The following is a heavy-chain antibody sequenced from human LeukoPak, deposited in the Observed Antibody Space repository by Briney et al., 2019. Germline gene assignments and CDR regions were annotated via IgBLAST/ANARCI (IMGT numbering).Heavy chain of an antibody. D-gene: IGHD4-17*01. CDR1: GFTFGDYG. CDR2: INWNGGTT. J-gene: IGHJ3*02. V-gene: IGHV3-20*04. Sequence: PGGSLRLSXAASGFTFGDYGMNWVRQAPGKGLEWVSGINWNGGTTGYADSVKGRFTISRDNVKNSLYLQMNSVRAEDTALYYCARDLGYGDYVSAFDIWGQGTMVTVSS. CDR3: ARDLGYGDYVSAFDI.